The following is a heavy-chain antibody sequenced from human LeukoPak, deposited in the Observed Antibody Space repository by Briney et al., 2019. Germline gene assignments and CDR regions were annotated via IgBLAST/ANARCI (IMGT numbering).Heavy chain of an antibody. CDR1: GGSISSSSYY. D-gene: IGHD6-13*01. J-gene: IGHJ4*02. CDR2: IYYSGST. V-gene: IGHV4-39*01. Sequence: PSETLSLTCTVSGGSISSSSYYWGWIRQPPGKGLEWIGSIYYSGSTYYDPSLKSRVTISVDTSKNQFSLKLSSVTAADTAVYYCARGYSSSWYVTPLDYWGQGTLVTVSS. CDR3: ARGYSSSWYVTPLDY.